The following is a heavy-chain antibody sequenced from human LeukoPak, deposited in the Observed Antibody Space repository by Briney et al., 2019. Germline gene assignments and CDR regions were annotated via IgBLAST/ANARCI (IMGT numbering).Heavy chain of an antibody. CDR3: ARTLQGSSIDY. D-gene: IGHD2-2*01. CDR1: GGSISSGGYY. J-gene: IGHJ4*02. CDR2: IYYSGNT. Sequence: PSGTLSLTCTVSGGSISSGGYYWSWLRQHPGKGLEWIGYIYYSGNTYYNPSLKSRVTISVDTSKNQFSLKLSSVTAADTAVYYCARTLQGSSIDYWGQGTLVTVSS. V-gene: IGHV4-31*03.